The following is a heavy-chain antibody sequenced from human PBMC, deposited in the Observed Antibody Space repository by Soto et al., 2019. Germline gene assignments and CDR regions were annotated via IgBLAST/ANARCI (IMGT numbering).Heavy chain of an antibody. CDR2: IFPGDSDT. J-gene: IGHJ4*02. Sequence: NPGGSLRLSCKAAGYTFTTSWIGWVRQVPGKGLEWMGVIFPGDSDTRYSPSFEGHVSISADKSITSAYLEWSTLKASDTAIYYCAAGSDYGGAFLYWGQGSLVTVSS. D-gene: IGHD6-25*01. CDR1: GYTFTTSW. V-gene: IGHV5-51*01. CDR3: AAGSDYGGAFLY.